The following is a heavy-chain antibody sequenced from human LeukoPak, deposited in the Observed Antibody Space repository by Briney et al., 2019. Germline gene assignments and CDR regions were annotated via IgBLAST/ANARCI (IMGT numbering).Heavy chain of an antibody. Sequence: PGGSLRLSCAASGFIFSSYSMNWVRHAPGKGLEWVSSINADSLKGRFTISRDNARNSLYLQINSLRVEDTAVYYCARVQRGEMATFDYWGQGTLVTVSS. D-gene: IGHD5-24*01. CDR2: I. CDR3: ARVQRGEMATFDY. J-gene: IGHJ4*02. CDR1: GFIFSSYS. V-gene: IGHV3-21*01.